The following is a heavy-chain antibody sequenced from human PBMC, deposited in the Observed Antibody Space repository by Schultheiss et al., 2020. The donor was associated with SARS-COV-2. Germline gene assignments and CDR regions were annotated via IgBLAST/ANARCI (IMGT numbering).Heavy chain of an antibody. CDR2: IYYSGST. CDR1: GGSISSYY. CDR3: AREEGYYDDSSGYYGHFDY. V-gene: IGHV4-59*01. Sequence: SETLSLTCTVSGGSISSYYWSWIRQPPGKGLEWIGYIYYSGSTNYNPSLKSRVTISVDTSKNQFSLKLSSVTAADTAVYYCAREEGYYDDSSGYYGHFDYWGQGTLVTVSS. D-gene: IGHD3-22*01. J-gene: IGHJ4*02.